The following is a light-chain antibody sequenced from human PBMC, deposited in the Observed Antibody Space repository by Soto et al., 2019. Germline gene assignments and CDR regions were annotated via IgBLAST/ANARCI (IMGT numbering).Light chain of an antibody. J-gene: IGKJ1*01. CDR2: WAS. CDR3: HQYYSTPPA. Sequence: DIVMTQSPDSLAVSLGERATINCKSSQSVLYSSNNKNYLAWYQQRPGQPPKLLIHWASTRESGVPDRFSGSRSGTDFTLTISSLQAEDVAVYYCHQYYSTPPAFGQGTKVEIK. V-gene: IGKV4-1*01. CDR1: QSVLYSSNNKNY.